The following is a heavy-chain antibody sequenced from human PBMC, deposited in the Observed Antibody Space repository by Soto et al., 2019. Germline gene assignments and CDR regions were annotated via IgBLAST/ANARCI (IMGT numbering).Heavy chain of an antibody. V-gene: IGHV3-30-3*01. CDR3: ASLRGDIVVVAVPYYYGMDV. D-gene: IGHD2-15*01. J-gene: IGHJ6*02. Sequence: QVQLVESGGGVVQPGRSLRLSCAASGFTFSSYAMHWVRQAPGKGLEWVAVISYDGSNKYYADSVKGRFTISRDNSKNTLYLQMNSLRAEETAVYYCASLRGDIVVVAVPYYYGMDVWGQGTTVTVSS. CDR1: GFTFSSYA. CDR2: ISYDGSNK.